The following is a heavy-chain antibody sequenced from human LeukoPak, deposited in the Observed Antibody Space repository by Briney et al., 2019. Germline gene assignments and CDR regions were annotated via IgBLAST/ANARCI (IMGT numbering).Heavy chain of an antibody. CDR2: IYHSGST. D-gene: IGHD6-6*01. CDR1: GYSISSGYY. V-gene: IGHV4-38-2*01. J-gene: IGHJ4*02. CDR3: ARLRIAALFDH. Sequence: PSETLSLTCAVSGYSISSGYYWGWIRQPPGKGLEWIGSIYHSGSTYYNPSLKSRVTISVDTSKNQFSLKLSSVTAADTAVYYCARLRIAALFDHWGQGTLVTVSS.